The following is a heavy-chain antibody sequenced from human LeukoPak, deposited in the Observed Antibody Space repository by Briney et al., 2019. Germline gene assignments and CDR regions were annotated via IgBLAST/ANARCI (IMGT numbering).Heavy chain of an antibody. Sequence: KPGGSLRLSCAASGFTFTTYTMNWVRQAPGKGLEWVSSISSSSSYIYYADSVKGRFTISRDNAKNSLYLQMDSLRVEDTAEYYCARDPYSGNYGAYYYYYMDVRGKGTTVTVSS. D-gene: IGHD1-26*01. V-gene: IGHV3-21*06. CDR1: GFTFTTYT. CDR3: ARDPYSGNYGAYYYYYMDV. J-gene: IGHJ6*03. CDR2: ISSSSSYI.